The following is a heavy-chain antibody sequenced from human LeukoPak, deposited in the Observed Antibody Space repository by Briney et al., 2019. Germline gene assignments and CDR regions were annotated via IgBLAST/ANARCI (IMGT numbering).Heavy chain of an antibody. V-gene: IGHV3-30*18. Sequence: PGGSLRLSCAASGFSFTNYAMHWVRQAPRKGLAWVAVVSYDETNKDYTDSVKGRFTISRDNSKNTVYLQMNGLRAEDTAVYYCAKGSGGAIVHDYFDSWGQGTLVTVSS. J-gene: IGHJ4*02. D-gene: IGHD3-16*02. CDR2: VSYDETNK. CDR3: AKGSGGAIVHDYFDS. CDR1: GFSFTNYA.